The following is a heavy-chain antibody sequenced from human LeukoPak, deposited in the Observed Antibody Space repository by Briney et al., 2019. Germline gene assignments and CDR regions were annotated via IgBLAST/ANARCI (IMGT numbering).Heavy chain of an antibody. CDR1: GFTFSDYY. CDR3: ARVGSMVRGPNYFDY. CDR2: IGSSSSYT. V-gene: IGHV3-11*06. Sequence: GGSLRLSCAASGFTFSDYYMSWIRQAPGKGLEWVSYIGSSSSYTNYADSVKGRFTISRDNAKNSLYLQMNSLRAEDTAVYYCARVGSMVRGPNYFDYWGQGTLVTVSS. J-gene: IGHJ4*02. D-gene: IGHD3-10*01.